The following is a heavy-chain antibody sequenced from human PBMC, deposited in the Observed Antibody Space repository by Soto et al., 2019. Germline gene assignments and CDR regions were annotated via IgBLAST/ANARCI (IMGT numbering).Heavy chain of an antibody. V-gene: IGHV4-34*01. J-gene: IGHJ5*02. D-gene: IGHD3-10*01. Sequence: PSDTLSLTCAVYGGSFSGYYWSWIRQPPGKGLEWIGEINHSGSTNYNPSLKSRVTISVDTSKNQFSLKLSSVTAADTAVYYCARADYYGSGSSNWFDPWGQGSLVTVSS. CDR2: INHSGST. CDR3: ARADYYGSGSSNWFDP. CDR1: GGSFSGYY.